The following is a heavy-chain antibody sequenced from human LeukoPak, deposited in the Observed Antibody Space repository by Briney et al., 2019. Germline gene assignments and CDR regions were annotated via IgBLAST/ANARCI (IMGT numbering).Heavy chain of an antibody. CDR1: GGSFSGYY. D-gene: IGHD5-18*01. CDR2: INHSGST. J-gene: IGHJ4*02. V-gene: IGHV4-34*01. CDR3: ARGRGYSYGYGRIDY. Sequence: TSETLSLTCAVYGGSFSGYYWSWIRQPPGKGLEWIGEINHSGSTNYNPSLKSRVTISVDTSKNQFSLKLSSVTAADTAVYYCARGRGYSYGYGRIDYWGQGTLVTVSS.